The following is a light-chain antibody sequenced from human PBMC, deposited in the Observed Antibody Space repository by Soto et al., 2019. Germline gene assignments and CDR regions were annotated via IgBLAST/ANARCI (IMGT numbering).Light chain of an antibody. Sequence: QSALTQPASVSGSPGQSITVSCTGTSSDIGVDNYVSWYQQHPGKAPKVLIYDVSNRPSGVSNRFSGSKSGTTASLTISGLQADDEADYYCSSYTINGTLVFGTGTKLTVL. J-gene: IGLJ1*01. CDR1: SSDIGVDNY. CDR2: DVS. V-gene: IGLV2-14*03. CDR3: SSYTINGTLV.